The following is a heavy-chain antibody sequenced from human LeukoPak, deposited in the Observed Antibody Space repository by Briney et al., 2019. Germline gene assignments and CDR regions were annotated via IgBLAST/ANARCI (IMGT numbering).Heavy chain of an antibody. CDR2: IYYSGST. CDR1: GDSISSSY. V-gene: IGHV4-59*01. J-gene: IGHJ3*02. Sequence: SETLSLTCTVSGDSISSSYWSWIRQPAGKGLEWIGYIYYSGSTNYNPSLKSRVTISADTSKNQFSLKLSSVTAADTAVYYCARTRPNDAFDIWGQGTLVTVSS. CDR3: ARTRPNDAFDI.